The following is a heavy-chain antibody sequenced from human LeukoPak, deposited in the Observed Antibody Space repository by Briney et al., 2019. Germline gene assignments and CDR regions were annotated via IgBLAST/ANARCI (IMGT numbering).Heavy chain of an antibody. CDR2: IYHSGST. V-gene: IGHV4-38-2*02. Sequence: PSETLSLTCTVSGYSISSGYYWGWIRQPPGQGLEWIGSIYHSGSTYYNPSLKSRVTISVDTSKNQFSLKLSSVTAADTAVYYCARGSATAYCGGDCYSANWFDPWGQGTLVTVSS. CDR3: ARGSATAYCGGDCYSANWFDP. D-gene: IGHD2-21*02. J-gene: IGHJ5*02. CDR1: GYSISSGYY.